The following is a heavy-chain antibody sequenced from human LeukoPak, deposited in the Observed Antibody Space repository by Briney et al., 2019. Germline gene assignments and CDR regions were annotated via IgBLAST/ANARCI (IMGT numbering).Heavy chain of an antibody. CDR3: ARVDCSSTICYEYYFDY. D-gene: IGHD2-2*01. Sequence: ASVKVSCKASGYTFTGYYMHWVRQAPGQGLEWMGWINPNSGGTNYAQKFQGRVTMTRDTSISTAYMELSRLRSDDTAVYYCARVDCSSTICYEYYFDYWGQGTLVTVSS. CDR2: INPNSGGT. J-gene: IGHJ4*02. V-gene: IGHV1-2*02. CDR1: GYTFTGYY.